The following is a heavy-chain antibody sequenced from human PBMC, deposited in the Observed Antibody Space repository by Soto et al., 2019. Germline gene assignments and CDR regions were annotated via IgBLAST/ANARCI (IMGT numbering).Heavy chain of an antibody. D-gene: IGHD5-12*01. J-gene: IGHJ4*02. Sequence: ASVKVSCKAPGYTFTSYAMHWVRQAPGQRLEWMGWINAGNGNTKYSQKFQGRVTITRDTSASTAYMELSSLRSEDTAVYYCARDSRSMKEMATIMSPYYFDYWGQGTLVTVSS. CDR1: GYTFTSYA. CDR3: ARDSRSMKEMATIMSPYYFDY. CDR2: INAGNGNT. V-gene: IGHV1-3*01.